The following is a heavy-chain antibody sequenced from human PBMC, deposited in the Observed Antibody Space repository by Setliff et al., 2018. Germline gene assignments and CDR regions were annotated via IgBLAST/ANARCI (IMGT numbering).Heavy chain of an antibody. CDR2: IDPNGGST. V-gene: IGHV3-64D*09. CDR3: VKTHWDTWIRGAFDI. J-gene: IGHJ3*02. CDR1: GFTFNTYT. D-gene: IGHD3-10*01. Sequence: GGSLRLSCSASGFTFNTYTMHWVRQAPGKGLEYVSSIDPNGGSTYYANSVKGRFTISRDSSKNTLYPQMSSLRAEDTAVYYCVKTHWDTWIRGAFDIWGQGTMVTVSS.